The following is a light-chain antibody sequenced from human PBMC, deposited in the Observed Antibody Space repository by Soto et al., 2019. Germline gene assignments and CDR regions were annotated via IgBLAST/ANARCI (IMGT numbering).Light chain of an antibody. CDR3: SSHAGIINVV. V-gene: IGLV2-8*01. J-gene: IGLJ3*02. Sequence: QSVLTQPPSASGSPGQSVTISCTGTSSDVGGYNYVSWYQQHPGKAPKLIIYEVTKQPSGVPDRFSGSKSGNTASLTVSGLLAEDEADYYCSSHAGIINVVFGGGTKLTVL. CDR1: SSDVGGYNY. CDR2: EVT.